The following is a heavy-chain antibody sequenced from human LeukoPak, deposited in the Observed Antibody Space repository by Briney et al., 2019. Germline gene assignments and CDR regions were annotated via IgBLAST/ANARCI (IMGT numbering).Heavy chain of an antibody. V-gene: IGHV4-59*01. Sequence: SETLSLTCIVSGDFISRYYWSRIRQPPGKGLEWVGYISHSGSTNYNPSLKSRVTISMDTSNNQVSLRLSSVTAADTAMYYCAIELAAAEDAFDIWGQGTVVTVSS. CDR2: ISHSGST. J-gene: IGHJ3*02. CDR1: GDFISRYY. CDR3: AIELAAAEDAFDI. D-gene: IGHD6-13*01.